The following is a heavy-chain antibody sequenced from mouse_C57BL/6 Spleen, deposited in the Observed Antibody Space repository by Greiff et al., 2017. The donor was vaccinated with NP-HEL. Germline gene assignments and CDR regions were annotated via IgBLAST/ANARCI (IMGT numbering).Heavy chain of an antibody. J-gene: IGHJ3*01. CDR2: RRNKGNDYTT. CDR3: ARDAGDYGSSFFAY. CDR1: GFTFSDFY. Sequence: EVQVVESGGGLVQSGRSLRLSCATSGFTFSDFYMEWVRQAPGKGLEWIGARRNKGNDYTTEYRASVKGRFIVSRDTSQSILYLQMNALRAEDTAIYYCARDAGDYGSSFFAYWGQGTLVTVSA. V-gene: IGHV7-1*01. D-gene: IGHD1-1*01.